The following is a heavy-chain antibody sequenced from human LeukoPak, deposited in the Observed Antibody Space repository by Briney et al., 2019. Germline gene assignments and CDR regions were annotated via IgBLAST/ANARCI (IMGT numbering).Heavy chain of an antibody. Sequence: ASVKVSCKASGYTFSIYNMHWVRQAPGQGLEWMGIINPSGGTSYAQKLQGRSTMTRDTSTSPQYMELSSLRSEDTAVYYCAREGVAGTGLDYWGQGTLVTVSS. CDR2: INPSGGT. V-gene: IGHV1-46*01. D-gene: IGHD6-13*01. J-gene: IGHJ4*02. CDR1: GYTFSIYN. CDR3: AREGVAGTGLDY.